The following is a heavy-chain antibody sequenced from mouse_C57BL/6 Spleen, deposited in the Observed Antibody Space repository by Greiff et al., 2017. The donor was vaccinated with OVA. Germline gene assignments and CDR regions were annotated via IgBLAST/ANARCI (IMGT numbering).Heavy chain of an antibody. CDR1: GYTFTEYT. D-gene: IGHD2-5*01. CDR2: FYPGSGSI. Sequence: VQLQQSGAELVKPGASVKLSCKASGYTFTEYTIHWVKQRSGQGLEWIGWFYPGSGSIKYNENFKDKATLTADKSSSTVYKELSRMTSADSAVYFCAIHEVAYYSNPAWFAYWGQGTLVTVSA. CDR3: AIHEVAYYSNPAWFAY. J-gene: IGHJ3*01. V-gene: IGHV1-62-2*01.